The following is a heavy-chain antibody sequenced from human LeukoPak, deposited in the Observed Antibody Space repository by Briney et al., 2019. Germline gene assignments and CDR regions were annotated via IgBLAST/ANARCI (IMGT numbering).Heavy chain of an antibody. D-gene: IGHD3-10*01. CDR3: AKLKRVGIAPFDD. CDR2: IKQDGSEK. CDR1: GFTSSSYW. J-gene: IGHJ4*02. V-gene: IGHV3-7*03. Sequence: GGSLRLSCAASGFTSSSYWMSWVRQAPGKGLEWVANIKQDGSEKYYVDSVKGRFTISRDNSKNTLYLQMTGLRAEDTAVYYCAKLKRVGIAPFDDWGQGTLVTVSS.